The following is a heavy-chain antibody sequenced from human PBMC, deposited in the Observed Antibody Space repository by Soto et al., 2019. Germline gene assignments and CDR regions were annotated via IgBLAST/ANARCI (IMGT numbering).Heavy chain of an antibody. J-gene: IGHJ5*02. CDR3: AREFRGYSYVNWFDP. Sequence: VGSLRLSCAASGFTFSSYWMSWVRQAPGKGLEWVANIKQDGSEKYYVDSVKGRFTISRDNAKNSLYLQMNSLRAEDTAVYYCAREFRGYSYVNWFDPWGQGTLVTVSS. CDR1: GFTFSSYW. D-gene: IGHD5-18*01. V-gene: IGHV3-7*03. CDR2: IKQDGSEK.